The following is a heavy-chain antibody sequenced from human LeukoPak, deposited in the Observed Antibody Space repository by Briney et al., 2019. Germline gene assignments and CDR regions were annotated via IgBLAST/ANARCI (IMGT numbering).Heavy chain of an antibody. Sequence: GGSLRLSCAASGFTFSSYAMHWVRQAPGKGLEYVSAISSNGGSTYYANSVKGRSTISRDNSKNTLYLQMGSLRAEDTALYYCAKGSVAAAGTVNQSDYWGQGTLVTVSS. CDR2: ISSNGGST. D-gene: IGHD6-13*01. J-gene: IGHJ4*02. CDR3: AKGSVAAAGTVNQSDY. CDR1: GFTFSSYA. V-gene: IGHV3-64*01.